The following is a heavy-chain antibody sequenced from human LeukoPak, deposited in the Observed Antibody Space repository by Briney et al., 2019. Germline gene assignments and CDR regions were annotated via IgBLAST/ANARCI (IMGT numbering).Heavy chain of an antibody. CDR1: GFTFSSYW. D-gene: IGHD5-12*01. J-gene: IGHJ5*02. CDR3: ARDRGESGYDSLWFDP. CDR2: IKQDGSEK. V-gene: IGHV3-7*01. Sequence: GGSLRLSCAASGFTFSSYWMSWVRQAPGKGLEWVANIKQDGSEKYYVDSVKGRFTISRDNAKNSLYLQMNSLRAEDTAVYYCARDRGESGYDSLWFDPWGQGTLVTVSS.